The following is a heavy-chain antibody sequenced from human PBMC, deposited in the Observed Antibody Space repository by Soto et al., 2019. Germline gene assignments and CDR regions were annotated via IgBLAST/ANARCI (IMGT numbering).Heavy chain of an antibody. CDR2: INPNSGGT. V-gene: IGHV1-2*04. D-gene: IGHD5-12*01. CDR1: GYTLSGYF. Sequence: XVNDSWTASGYTLSGYFMHVVLQAPGQRLEWMGWINPNSGGTNYAQKFQGWVTMTRDTSISTAYMELSRLRSDDTAVYYCARGTDLDIVATIQNWFDPCGQRTLVTVSS. CDR3: ARGTDLDIVATIQNWFDP. J-gene: IGHJ5*02.